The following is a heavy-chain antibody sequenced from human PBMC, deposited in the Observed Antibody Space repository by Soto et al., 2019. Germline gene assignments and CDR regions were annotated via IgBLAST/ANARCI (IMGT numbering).Heavy chain of an antibody. CDR1: GFTFSSYA. CDR3: AKDGCSSTCCYVDAFDI. CDR2: ISGSGGST. J-gene: IGHJ3*02. D-gene: IGHD2-2*01. Sequence: EVQLLESGGGLVQPGGSLRLSCAASGFTFSSYAMSWVRQAPGKGLEWVSAISGSGGSTYYADSVKGRFTISRDNTKNTLYLQMNSLRAEDTAVYYCAKDGCSSTCCYVDAFDIWGQGTMVTVSS. V-gene: IGHV3-23*01.